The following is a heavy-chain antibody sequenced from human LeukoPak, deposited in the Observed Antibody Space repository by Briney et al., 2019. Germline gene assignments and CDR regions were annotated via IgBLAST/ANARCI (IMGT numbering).Heavy chain of an antibody. CDR3: ARDRNYYDSSGPPYYYSALDV. J-gene: IGHJ6*02. V-gene: IGHV4-59*01. CDR1: GGSISSYY. D-gene: IGHD3-22*01. CDR2: IYHSGNT. Sequence: SETLSLTCTVSGGSISSYYWSWIRRPPGKGLEWIGYIYHSGNTYYNPSLKSRVTISIHNSKNQFSLKVNSVTAADTAVYYCARDRNYYDSSGPPYYYSALDVWGQGTTVTVSS.